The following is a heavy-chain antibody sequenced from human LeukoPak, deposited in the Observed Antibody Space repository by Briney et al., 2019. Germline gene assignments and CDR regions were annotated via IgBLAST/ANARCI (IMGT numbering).Heavy chain of an antibody. CDR1: GGSFSGYY. D-gene: IGHD3-10*01. Sequence: SETLSLTCAVYGGSFSGYYWSWIRQPPGKGLEWIGEINHSGSTNYNPSLKSRVTISVDTSKNQFSLKLSSVTAADTAVYYCASNYYGSGSYLYNFDYWGQGTLVTVSS. CDR3: ASNYYGSGSYLYNFDY. V-gene: IGHV4-34*01. CDR2: INHSGST. J-gene: IGHJ4*02.